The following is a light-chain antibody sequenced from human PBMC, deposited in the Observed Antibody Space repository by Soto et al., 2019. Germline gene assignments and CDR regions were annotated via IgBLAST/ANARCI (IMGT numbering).Light chain of an antibody. Sequence: EIVLTQSPGTLSLSPGERATLSCRASQSLSGNYLAWYQQKPGQAPRLLIFGVSSRATGIPDRFSGSGSGKDFPLTINRLEPEDFDVYYCHHNGSSPYTFGLGTKLEIK. CDR2: GVS. CDR3: HHNGSSPYT. V-gene: IGKV3-20*01. J-gene: IGKJ2*01. CDR1: QSLSGNY.